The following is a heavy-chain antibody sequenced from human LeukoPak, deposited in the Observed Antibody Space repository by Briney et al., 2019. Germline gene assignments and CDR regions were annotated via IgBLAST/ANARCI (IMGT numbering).Heavy chain of an antibody. CDR3: AKALSGTLAGNFDY. D-gene: IGHD1-1*01. V-gene: IGHV3-30*04. CDR1: GFTFSNCV. Sequence: GGSLRLSCAASGFTFSNCVMHWVRQSPGKGLEWVAAMSNDGSEKYYADSVKGRFTISRDNSKNTLYLQMNSLRPEDTAVYYCAKALSGTLAGNFDYWGQGTLVTVSS. J-gene: IGHJ4*02. CDR2: MSNDGSEK.